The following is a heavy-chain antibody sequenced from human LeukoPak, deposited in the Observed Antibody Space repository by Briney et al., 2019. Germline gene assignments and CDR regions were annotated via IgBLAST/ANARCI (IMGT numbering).Heavy chain of an antibody. V-gene: IGHV3-30*04. Sequence: GRSLRLSCAASGFTFSSYAMHWVRQAPGKGLEWVAVISYDGSNKYYADSVKGRFTISRDNSKNTLYLQMNSLRAEDTAVYYCAKDREGYYGSGSYYFLRFVSNYYYYMDVWGKGTTVTVSS. J-gene: IGHJ6*03. CDR3: AKDREGYYGSGSYYFLRFVSNYYYYMDV. CDR2: ISYDGSNK. D-gene: IGHD3-10*01. CDR1: GFTFSSYA.